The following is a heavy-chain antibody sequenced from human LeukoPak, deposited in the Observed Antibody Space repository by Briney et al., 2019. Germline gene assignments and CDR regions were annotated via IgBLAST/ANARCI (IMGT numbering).Heavy chain of an antibody. V-gene: IGHV3-66*04. J-gene: IGHJ4*02. CDR1: GFTVSSNY. CDR3: ARRHSYGYGLDYSHPFDY. CDR2: IYRGGST. D-gene: IGHD5-18*01. Sequence: GGSLRLSCAASGFTVSSNYMSWVRHAPGKGLEWVSVIYRGGSTYYADSVKGRFTISRDDSKNTLYLQMNSLRAEDTAVYYCARRHSYGYGLDYSHPFDYWGQGTLVTVSS.